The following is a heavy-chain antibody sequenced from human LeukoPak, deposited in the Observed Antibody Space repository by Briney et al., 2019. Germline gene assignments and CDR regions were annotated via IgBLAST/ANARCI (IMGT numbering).Heavy chain of an antibody. V-gene: IGHV4-59*05. CDR3: ARVGGNSNYYYYGMDV. CDR1: GGSISSYY. J-gene: IGHJ6*02. D-gene: IGHD4-23*01. Sequence: SETLSLTCTVSGGSISSYYWSWIRQPPGKGLEWIGSIYYSGSTYYNPSLKSRVTISVDTSKNQFSLKLSSVTAADTAVYYCARVGGNSNYYYYGMDVWGQGTTVTVSS. CDR2: IYYSGST.